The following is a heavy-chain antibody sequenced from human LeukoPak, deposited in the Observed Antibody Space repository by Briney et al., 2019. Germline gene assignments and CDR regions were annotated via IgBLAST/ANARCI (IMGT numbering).Heavy chain of an antibody. J-gene: IGHJ5*02. CDR1: GGSFSGYY. Sequence: PSETLSLTCAVHGGSFSGYYWSWIRQPPGKGLEWIGEINHSGSTNYNPSLKSRVTISVDTSKNQFSLKLSSVTAADTAVYYCATTADGTGDWFDPWGQGTLVTVSS. D-gene: IGHD6-13*01. CDR3: ATTADGTGDWFDP. V-gene: IGHV4-34*01. CDR2: INHSGST.